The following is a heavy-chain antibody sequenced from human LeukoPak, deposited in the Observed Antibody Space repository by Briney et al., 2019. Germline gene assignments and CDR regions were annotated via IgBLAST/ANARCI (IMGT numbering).Heavy chain of an antibody. J-gene: IGHJ4*02. CDR1: GYTFTGYY. Sequence: ASVKVPCKASGYTFTGYYMHWVRQAPGQGLEWMGWINPNSGGTSYAQKFQGRVTMTRDTSISTAYMEVNRLRSDDTAVYYCARVPRSGEPRDYWGQGTLVTVSS. V-gene: IGHV1-2*02. D-gene: IGHD1-14*01. CDR2: INPNSGGT. CDR3: ARVPRSGEPRDY.